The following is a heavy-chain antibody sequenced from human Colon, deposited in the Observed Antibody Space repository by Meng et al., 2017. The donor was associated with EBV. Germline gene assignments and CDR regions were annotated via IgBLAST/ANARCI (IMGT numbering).Heavy chain of an antibody. CDR3: ARDLGGPRDY. D-gene: IGHD6-25*01. Sequence: LVGSGGGFVKPGGSTSLSCAVSGFNFNDYYMTWIRQAPGKGLEWVALISKMGDGISYAESVRGRFTISRDSATHSLYLQMNSLRAEDTAVYYCARDLGGPRDYWGQGTLVTVSS. CDR1: GFNFNDYY. V-gene: IGHV3-11*01. CDR2: ISKMGDGI. J-gene: IGHJ4*02.